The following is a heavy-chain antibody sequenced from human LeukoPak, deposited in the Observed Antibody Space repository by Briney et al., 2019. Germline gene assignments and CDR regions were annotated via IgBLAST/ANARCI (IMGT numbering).Heavy chain of an antibody. D-gene: IGHD1-1*01. J-gene: IGHJ4*02. Sequence: SETLSLTCTVSGGSIGSYYWSWIRQPPGKGLEWIGEINHSGSTNYNPSLKSRVTTSVDTSKNQFSLKLSSVTAADTAVYYCARLSRSRTFVYWGQGTLVTVSS. CDR3: ARLSRSRTFVY. CDR2: INHSGST. V-gene: IGHV4-34*01. CDR1: GGSIGSYY.